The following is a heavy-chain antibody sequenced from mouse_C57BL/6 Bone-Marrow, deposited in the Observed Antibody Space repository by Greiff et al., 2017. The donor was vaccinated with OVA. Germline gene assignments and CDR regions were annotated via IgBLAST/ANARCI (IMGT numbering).Heavy chain of an antibody. Sequence: VQLQQSGAELVRPGASVTLSCKASGYTFTDYEMHWVKQTPVHGLEWIGAIDPEPGGTAYNQKFKGKAILTADKSSSTAYLELRSLTSEDSAVYYCTVTEAWFAYWGQGTLVTVSA. V-gene: IGHV1-15*01. CDR1: GYTFTDYE. CDR2: IDPEPGGT. J-gene: IGHJ3*01. CDR3: TVTEAWFAY.